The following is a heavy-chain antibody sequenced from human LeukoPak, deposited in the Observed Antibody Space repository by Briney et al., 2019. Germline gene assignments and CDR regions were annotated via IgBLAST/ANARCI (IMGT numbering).Heavy chain of an antibody. V-gene: IGHV4-34*01. CDR1: GGSFSGYY. Sequence: PSETLSLTCAVYGGSFSGYYWSWIRQPPGKRLEWIGEINHSGSTNYNPSLKSRVTTSVDTSKNQFSLKLSSVTAGDTAVYYCARDSGMLYYDSSGYAYDYWGQGTLVTVSS. CDR2: INHSGST. D-gene: IGHD3-22*01. J-gene: IGHJ4*02. CDR3: ARDSGMLYYDSSGYAYDY.